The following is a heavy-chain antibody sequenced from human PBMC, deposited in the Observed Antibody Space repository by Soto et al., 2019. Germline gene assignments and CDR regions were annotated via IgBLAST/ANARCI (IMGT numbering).Heavy chain of an antibody. V-gene: IGHV4-4*02. Sequence: SETLSLTCAVSGGSIRTTNWLNWVRQPPGKGLEWIGQVYHGGSTYYNPSLESRVTISVDKSKNQFSLKLSSVTAADTAVYYCARGYSPDPPYYYSGMDVWGQGTTVTVSS. CDR1: GGSIRTTNW. D-gene: IGHD4-4*01. J-gene: IGHJ6*02. CDR2: VYHGGST. CDR3: ARGYSPDPPYYYSGMDV.